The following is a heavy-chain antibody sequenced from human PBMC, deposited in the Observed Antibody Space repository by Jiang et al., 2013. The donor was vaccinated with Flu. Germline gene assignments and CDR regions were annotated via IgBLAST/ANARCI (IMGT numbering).Heavy chain of an antibody. J-gene: IGHJ2*01. CDR1: GGYISSYY. CDR3: ARDLQRWPYWSFDL. D-gene: IGHD6-19*01. V-gene: IGHV4-4*07. Sequence: LLKPSETLSLTCAVSGGYISSYYWSWIRQPAGKGLEWIGRIYSSGSTNYNPSLKSRVTMSVDTSKNQFSLKLSSVTAADTAVYYCARDLQRWPYWSFDLWGRGILVSVSS. CDR2: IYSSGST.